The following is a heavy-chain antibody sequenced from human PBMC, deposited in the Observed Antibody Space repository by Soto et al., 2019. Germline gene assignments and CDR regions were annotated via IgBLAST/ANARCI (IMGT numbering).Heavy chain of an antibody. CDR1: GFTFNTFW. V-gene: IGHV3-7*04. D-gene: IGHD2-21*01. Sequence: EVQLVESGGGLVQPGGSLRLSCAASGFTFNTFWMSWVRQAPGKGLEWVASIKQDGSEKYYVDSVKGRFTISRDNAKNSLYLQMSSLRGEDTAVYYCARLLWWWGYWGQGTLVTVSS. J-gene: IGHJ4*02. CDR3: ARLLWWWGY. CDR2: IKQDGSEK.